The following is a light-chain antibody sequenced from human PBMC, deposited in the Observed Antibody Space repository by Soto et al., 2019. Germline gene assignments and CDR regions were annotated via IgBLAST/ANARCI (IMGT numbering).Light chain of an antibody. J-gene: IGKJ2*01. Sequence: EIVLTQSPGTLSLSPGERATLSCRASQSVSSSFLAWYQQSPGQPPRLLFYDASSRATGIPDRFSGSGSGTDFTLIISRLEPEDFAVYYCHQYGSSPFTFGQGTKLEIK. CDR1: QSVSSSF. CDR2: DAS. CDR3: HQYGSSPFT. V-gene: IGKV3-20*01.